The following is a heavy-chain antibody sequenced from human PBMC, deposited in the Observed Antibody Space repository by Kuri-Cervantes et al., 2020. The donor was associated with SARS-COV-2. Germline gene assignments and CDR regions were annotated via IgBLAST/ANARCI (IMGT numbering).Heavy chain of an antibody. CDR2: IVVGSGNT. J-gene: IGHJ4*02. Sequence: SVKVSCKISGFTFTTSAVQWVRQARGQRLEWIGWIVVGSGNTDYAQKFQERVTITRDMSTSTAYMELSSLRSEDTAVYYCARDAKRGVGATTHFDYWGQGTLVTVSS. V-gene: IGHV1-58*01. CDR3: ARDAKRGVGATTHFDY. CDR1: GFTFTTSA. D-gene: IGHD1-26*01.